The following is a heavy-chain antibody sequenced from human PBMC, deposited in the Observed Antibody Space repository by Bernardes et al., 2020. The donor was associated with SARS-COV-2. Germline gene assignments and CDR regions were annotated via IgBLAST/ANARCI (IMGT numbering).Heavy chain of an antibody. CDR1: GGSISRSTYY. CDR3: AGSSCGIDCYIGGLRSWDYGMDV. J-gene: IGHJ6*02. CDR2: LHSRGSS. V-gene: IGHV4-39*01. D-gene: IGHD2-21*01. Sequence: AALFPTCPDPGGSISRSTYYWGWLRQPPGKGLECIGSLHSRGSSYYNPSLQSRVRASVDPSKNQFSLRLSFVTAADTAVYYCAGSSCGIDCYIGGLRSWDYGMDVWGQGTTVTVSS.